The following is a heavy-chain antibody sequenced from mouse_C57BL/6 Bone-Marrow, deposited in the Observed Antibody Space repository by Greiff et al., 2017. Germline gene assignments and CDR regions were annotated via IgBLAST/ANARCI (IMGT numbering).Heavy chain of an antibody. Sequence: VKLMESGPGLVAPSQSLSITCTVSGFSLTSYAISWVRQPPGKGLEWLGVIWTGGGTNYNSALKSRLSISKDNSKSQVFLKMNSLQTDDTARYYCARSPYYYGSSNYPFDYWGQGTTLTVSS. CDR3: ARSPYYYGSSNYPFDY. CDR2: IWTGGGT. V-gene: IGHV2-9-1*01. J-gene: IGHJ2*01. CDR1: GFSLTSYA. D-gene: IGHD1-1*01.